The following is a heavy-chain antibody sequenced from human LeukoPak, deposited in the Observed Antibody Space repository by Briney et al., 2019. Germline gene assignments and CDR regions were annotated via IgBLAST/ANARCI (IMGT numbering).Heavy chain of an antibody. CDR1: GFTFSSYE. J-gene: IGHJ6*03. Sequence: GGSLRLSCAASGFTFSSYEMNWVRQAPGKGLEWVSYISSSGSTIYYADSVKGRFTISRDNAKNSLYLQMNSLRAEDTAVYYCARYCSSTSCYGVEYYYYYMDVWGKGTTVTVSS. D-gene: IGHD2-2*01. V-gene: IGHV3-48*03. CDR2: ISSSGSTI. CDR3: ARYCSSTSCYGVEYYYYYMDV.